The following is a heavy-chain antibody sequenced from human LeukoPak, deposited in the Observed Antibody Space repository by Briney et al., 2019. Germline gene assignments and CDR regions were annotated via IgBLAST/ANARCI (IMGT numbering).Heavy chain of an antibody. CDR1: GFTFSTYN. J-gene: IGHJ3*02. CDR2: ITSSSTYM. Sequence: PGGSLRLSCAASGFTFSTYNMNWVRQVPGQGLEWVSSITSSSTYMFYADSVKGRFTISRDNAQNSLYLQINSLRAEDTAVYYCARTYYIQTDAFDIWGQGTMVTVSS. D-gene: IGHD3-22*01. CDR3: ARTYYIQTDAFDI. V-gene: IGHV3-21*01.